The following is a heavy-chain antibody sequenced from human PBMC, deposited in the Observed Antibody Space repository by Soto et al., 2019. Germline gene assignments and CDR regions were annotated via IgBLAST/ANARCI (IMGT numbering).Heavy chain of an antibody. D-gene: IGHD5-18*01. CDR3: VKSPAGGSYGHY. CDR1: GFTFSRAG. CDR2: ISYDGSIR. Sequence: QVQLVESGGGVVQPGRSLRLSCAASGFTFSRAGMHWVRQAPGKGLEWVTLISYDGSIRYYADSVKGRFTISRDNSKNTLFLQMNILRAEDTAVYYCVKSPAGGSYGHYWGQGTLVTVSS. V-gene: IGHV3-30*18. J-gene: IGHJ4*02.